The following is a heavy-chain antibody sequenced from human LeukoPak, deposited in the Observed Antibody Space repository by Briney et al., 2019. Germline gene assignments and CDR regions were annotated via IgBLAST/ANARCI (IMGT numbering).Heavy chain of an antibody. D-gene: IGHD6-19*01. J-gene: IGHJ4*02. V-gene: IGHV1-2*02. CDR3: ASPARYSSGWYEFDY. CDR1: GYTFTGYY. Sequence: ASVKVSCKASGYTFTGYYMHWVRQAPGQGLEWMGWINPNSGSTNYAQRFQGRVTMTRDTSISTAYMELSRLRSDDTAVYYCASPARYSSGWYEFDYWGQGTLVTVSS. CDR2: INPNSGST.